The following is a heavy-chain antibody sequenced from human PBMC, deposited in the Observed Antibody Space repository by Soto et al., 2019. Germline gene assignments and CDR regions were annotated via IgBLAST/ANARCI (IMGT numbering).Heavy chain of an antibody. J-gene: IGHJ4*02. CDR3: AREGPVGAASNDY. CDR2: ISYDGSNK. CDR1: GFTFSSYA. V-gene: IGHV3-30-3*01. D-gene: IGHD1-26*01. Sequence: QVQLVESGGGVVQPGRSLRLSCAASGFTFSSYAMHWVRQAPGKGLEWVAVISYDGSNKYYADSVKGRFTISRDNSKNTLYLQMNSLRAEDTAVYYCAREGPVGAASNDYWGQGTLVTVSS.